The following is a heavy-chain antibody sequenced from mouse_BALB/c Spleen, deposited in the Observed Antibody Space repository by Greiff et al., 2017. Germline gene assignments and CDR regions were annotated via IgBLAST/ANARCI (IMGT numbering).Heavy chain of an antibody. D-gene: IGHD2-4*01. V-gene: IGHV1-54*01. CDR2: INPGSGGT. CDR1: GYAFTNYL. Sequence: QVQLQQSGAELVRPGTSVKVSCKASGYAFTNYLIEWVKQRPGQGLEWIGVINPGSGGTNYNEKFKGKATLTADKSSSTAYMQLSSLTSDDSAVYFCARKSYDYEVYYAMDYWGQGTSVTVSS. CDR3: ARKSYDYEVYYAMDY. J-gene: IGHJ4*01.